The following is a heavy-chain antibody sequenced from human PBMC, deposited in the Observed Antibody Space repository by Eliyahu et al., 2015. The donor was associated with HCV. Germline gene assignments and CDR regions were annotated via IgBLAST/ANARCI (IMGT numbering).Heavy chain of an antibody. CDR2: TRNEAKSYTT. V-gene: IGHV3-72*01. CDR1: GFTLXEHY. J-gene: IGHJ2*01. CDR3: ARGLASTGHWFSHL. Sequence: EVQLVESGGGLVQPGGSLXLSCEASGFTLXEHYMDWLRQAPGKGLEWVGRTRNEAKSYTTEYAASVRGRFTISRDDSKNSLYLQMSSLKTEDTAVYYCARGLASTGHWFSHLWGRGTLVTVSS. D-gene: IGHD3-9*01.